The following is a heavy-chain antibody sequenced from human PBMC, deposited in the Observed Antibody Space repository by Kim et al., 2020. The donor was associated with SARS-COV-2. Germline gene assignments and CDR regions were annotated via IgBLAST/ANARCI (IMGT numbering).Heavy chain of an antibody. CDR3: AKEVGYGDYLLGGFDY. J-gene: IGHJ4*02. CDR1: GFTFSSYA. Sequence: GGSLRLSCAASGFTFSSYAMSWVRQAPGKGLEWVSAISGSGGSTYYADSVKGRFTISRDNSKNTLYLQMNSLGAEDTAVYYCAKEVGYGDYLLGGFDYWGQGTLVTVSS. CDR2: ISGSGGST. D-gene: IGHD4-17*01. V-gene: IGHV3-23*01.